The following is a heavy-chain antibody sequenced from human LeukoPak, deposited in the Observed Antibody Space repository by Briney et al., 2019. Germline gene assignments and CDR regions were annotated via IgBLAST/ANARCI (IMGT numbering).Heavy chain of an antibody. CDR1: GDSISSSSYY. Sequence: PSETLSLTCTVSGDSISSSSYYWGWLRQPPGKGLEWIGTIHSGGNTYYNPSLKSRVTISVDTSKNQLSVKLYSVTAADTAVYYCARRRLLLWFGGQGTMVTVSS. CDR2: IHSGGNT. J-gene: IGHJ3*01. V-gene: IGHV4-39*01. CDR3: ARRRLLLWF. D-gene: IGHD3-10*01.